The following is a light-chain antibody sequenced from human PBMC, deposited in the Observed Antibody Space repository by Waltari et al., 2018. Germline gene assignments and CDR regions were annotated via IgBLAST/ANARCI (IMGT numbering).Light chain of an antibody. CDR1: QDIKGW. V-gene: IGKV1-5*03. J-gene: IGKJ4*01. CDR2: KTS. Sequence: DIRLTQSPSSLSASVGDSVSITCRASQDIKGWLAWYQQKPGQAPKLLFHKTSTVVRGVPARFSGSGSATEFTLTINALQPDDFASYYCQQYHTFPLTFGGGTKVEI. CDR3: QQYHTFPLT.